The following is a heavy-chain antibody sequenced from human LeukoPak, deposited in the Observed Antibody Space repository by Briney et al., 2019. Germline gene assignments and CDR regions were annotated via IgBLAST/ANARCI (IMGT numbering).Heavy chain of an antibody. V-gene: IGHV4-39*01. CDR2: IYYSGST. D-gene: IGHD3-22*01. Sequence: SETLSLTCTVSGGSISSSSYYWGWIRQPPGKGLEWIGSIYYSGSTYYNPSLKSRVTISVDTSKNQFSLKLSSVTAADTAVYYCARGRGYYYDSSGYYYFDYWGQGTLVTVSS. CDR1: GGSISSSSYY. J-gene: IGHJ4*02. CDR3: ARGRGYYYDSSGYYYFDY.